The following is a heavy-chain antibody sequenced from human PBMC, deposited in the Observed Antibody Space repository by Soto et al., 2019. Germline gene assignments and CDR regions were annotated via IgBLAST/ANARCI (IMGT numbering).Heavy chain of an antibody. J-gene: IGHJ6*02. D-gene: IGHD1-26*01. V-gene: IGHV4-31*03. Sequence: SETLSLTCTVSGGSISSGGYYWSWIRQHPGKGLEWIGYIYYSGSTYYNPSLKSRVTISVDTSKKQFSLKLSSVTAADTAVYYCAIRYGGDYYYYGMDVWGQGTTVTVSS. CDR1: GGSISSGGYY. CDR2: IYYSGST. CDR3: AIRYGGDYYYYGMDV.